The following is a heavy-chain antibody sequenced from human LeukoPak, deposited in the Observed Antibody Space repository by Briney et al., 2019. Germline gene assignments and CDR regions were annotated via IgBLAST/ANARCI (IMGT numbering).Heavy chain of an antibody. CDR1: GGSFSGYY. CDR2: INHSGST. D-gene: IGHD2-2*01. J-gene: IGHJ4*02. CDR3: ARGRYCSSTSCYFDY. Sequence: SETLSLTCAVYGGSFSGYYWSWIRQPPGKGLEWIGEINHSGSTNYNPSLKSRDTISVDTSKNQFSLKLSSVTAADTAVYYCARGRYCSSTSCYFDYWGQGTLVTVSS. V-gene: IGHV4-34*01.